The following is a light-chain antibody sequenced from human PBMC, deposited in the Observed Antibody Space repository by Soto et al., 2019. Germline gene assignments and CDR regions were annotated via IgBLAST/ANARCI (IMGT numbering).Light chain of an antibody. Sequence: IQMTQSPSTLSASVGDRVTITCRASQSISSWLAWYQQKPGKAPKLLIYAASTLQSGVSSRFSGSGSGTEFTLTISSLQPDDFATYYCQQYNSYPWTFGQGTKVDIK. V-gene: IGKV1-5*01. CDR3: QQYNSYPWT. CDR1: QSISSW. J-gene: IGKJ1*01. CDR2: AAS.